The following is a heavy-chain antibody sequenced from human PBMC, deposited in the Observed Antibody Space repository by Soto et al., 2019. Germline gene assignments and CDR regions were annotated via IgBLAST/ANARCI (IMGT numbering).Heavy chain of an antibody. CDR2: ITPFKSDT. CDR3: ARSPFAGSDAFDI. D-gene: IGHD1-1*01. J-gene: IGHJ3*02. Sequence: SVKVSCKASGYTFTFRYLHWVRQAPGQALEWMGWITPFKSDTNYAQKFQDRVTITRDRSVSTAYMELSNLRSDDTAMYYCARSPFAGSDAFDIWGQGAMVTVSS. CDR1: GYTFTFRY. V-gene: IGHV1-45*02.